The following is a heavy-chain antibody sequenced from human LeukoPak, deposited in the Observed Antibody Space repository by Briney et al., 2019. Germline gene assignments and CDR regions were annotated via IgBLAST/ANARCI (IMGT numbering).Heavy chain of an antibody. CDR3: ARVPSTSYKSLIFEDY. CDR1: GGSFSGYY. J-gene: IGHJ4*02. D-gene: IGHD6-13*01. CDR2: INHSGST. V-gene: IGHV4-34*01. Sequence: PSETLSLTCAVYGGSFSGYYWSWIRQPPGKGLEWIGEINHSGSTNYNPSLKSRVTISVDTSKNQFSLKLSSVTAADTAVYYCARVPSTSYKSLIFEDYWGQGTLVTVSS.